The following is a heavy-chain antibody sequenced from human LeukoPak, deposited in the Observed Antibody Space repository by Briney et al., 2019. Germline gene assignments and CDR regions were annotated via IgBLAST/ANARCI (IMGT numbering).Heavy chain of an antibody. V-gene: IGHV4-34*01. Sequence: SETLSLICAVYGGSFSGYYWSWIRQPPGKGLEWIGEINHSGSTNYNPSLKSRVTISVDTSKNQFSLKLSSVTAADTAVYYCARVVVVVPAAILVRDWFDPWGQGTLVTVSS. J-gene: IGHJ5*02. D-gene: IGHD2-2*01. CDR3: ARVVVVVPAAILVRDWFDP. CDR1: GGSFSGYY. CDR2: INHSGST.